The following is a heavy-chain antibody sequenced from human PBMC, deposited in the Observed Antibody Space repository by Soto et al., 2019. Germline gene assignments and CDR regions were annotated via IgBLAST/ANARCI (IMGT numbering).Heavy chain of an antibody. CDR2: IYYSGST. CDR1: GGSVSSGSYY. V-gene: IGHV4-61*01. Sequence: KQSQTLSLTCTVSGGSVSSGSYYWSWIRQPPGKGLEWIGYIYYSGSTNYNPSLKSRVTISVDTSKNQFSLKLSSVTAADTAVYYCARHGNFIAAAGENWFDPWGQGTLVTVSS. CDR3: ARHGNFIAAAGENWFDP. D-gene: IGHD6-13*01. J-gene: IGHJ5*02.